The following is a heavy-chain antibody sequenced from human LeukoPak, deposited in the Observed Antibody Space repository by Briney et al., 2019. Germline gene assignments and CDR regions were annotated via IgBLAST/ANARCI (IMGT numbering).Heavy chain of an antibody. Sequence: GGSLRLSCAASGFTFSSYSMTWVRQAPGKGLEWVSSISNSGGSTYYADTVKGRFTISRDNSKNTLYLQMNSLRAEDTAVYYCVKGGSSGYRWFDPWGHGTLVTVSS. J-gene: IGHJ5*02. CDR2: ISNSGGST. D-gene: IGHD3-22*01. V-gene: IGHV3-23*01. CDR1: GFTFSSYS. CDR3: VKGGSSGYRWFDP.